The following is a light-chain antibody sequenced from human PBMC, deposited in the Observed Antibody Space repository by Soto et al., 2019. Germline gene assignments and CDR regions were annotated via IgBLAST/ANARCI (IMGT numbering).Light chain of an antibody. CDR1: QSVSSN. Sequence: EIVMTQSPATLSVSPGERATLSCRASQSVSSNLAWYQQKPGQAPRLLIYGASTRATGIPARFSGSGSGTEFTLTISSLQSEDFAVYYCQQYNNWTFGQGTQVEIK. J-gene: IGKJ1*01. CDR3: QQYNNWT. CDR2: GAS. V-gene: IGKV3-15*01.